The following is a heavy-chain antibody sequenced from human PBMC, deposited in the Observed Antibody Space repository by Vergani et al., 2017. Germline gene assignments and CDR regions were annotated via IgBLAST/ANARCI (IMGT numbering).Heavy chain of an antibody. Sequence: QVQLVQSGAEVKKPGASVKVSCKASGYTFTGYYMHWVRQAPGQGLEWMGWINPNSGGTNYAQKLQGRVTMTTDTSTSTAYMELRSLRSDDTAVYYCARGGPTSGNWFDPWGQGTLVTVSS. CDR2: INPNSGGT. D-gene: IGHD3-10*01. J-gene: IGHJ5*02. CDR1: GYTFTGYY. CDR3: ARGGPTSGNWFDP. V-gene: IGHV1-2*02.